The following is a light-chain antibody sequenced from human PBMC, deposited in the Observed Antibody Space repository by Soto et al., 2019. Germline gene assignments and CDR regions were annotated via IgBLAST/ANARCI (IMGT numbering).Light chain of an antibody. CDR3: SSYAGNNNLV. V-gene: IGLV2-8*01. CDR2: EVT. Sequence: QSALTQPPSASGSPGQSVTISCTGTSSDVGGYNYVSWYQQHPGKAPKLMIYEVTKRPSGVPDRFSGSKSGNTASLTVSGLQAEDEADYYCSSYAGNNNLVFGTGTKV. J-gene: IGLJ1*01. CDR1: SSDVGGYNY.